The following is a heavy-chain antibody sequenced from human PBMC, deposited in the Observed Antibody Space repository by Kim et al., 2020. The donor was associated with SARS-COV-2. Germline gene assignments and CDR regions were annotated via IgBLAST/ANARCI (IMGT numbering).Heavy chain of an antibody. D-gene: IGHD3-22*01. CDR1: GFTFSSYA. CDR3: AKDTYYYDSSGYGY. J-gene: IGHJ4*02. CDR2: ISGSGGST. V-gene: IGHV3-23*01. Sequence: GGSLRLSCAASGFTFSSYAMSWVRQAPGKGLEWVSAISGSGGSTYYADSVKGRFTISRDNSKNTLYLQMNSLRAEDTAVYYCAKDTYYYDSSGYGYWGQGTLVTVSS.